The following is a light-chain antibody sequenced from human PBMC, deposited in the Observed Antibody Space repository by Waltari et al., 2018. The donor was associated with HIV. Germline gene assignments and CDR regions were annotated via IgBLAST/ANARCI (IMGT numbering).Light chain of an antibody. CDR1: QSVNSGY. V-gene: IGKV3-20*01. CDR3: QQYGNSPPCT. Sequence: EIVLAQSPDTLSLSPGERAILSCRASQSVNSGYLAWYQQRPGQAPRLLIFDTSRRASGIPDRFRGSGSGTDFTLTISSLEPEEFAVYYCQQYGNSPPCTFGQGTKLEIK. J-gene: IGKJ2*02. CDR2: DTS.